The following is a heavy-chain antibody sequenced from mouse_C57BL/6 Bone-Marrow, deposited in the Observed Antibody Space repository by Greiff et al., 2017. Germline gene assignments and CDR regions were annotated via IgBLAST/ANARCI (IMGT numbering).Heavy chain of an antibody. CDR1: GYTFTSYW. V-gene: IGHV1-55*01. Sequence: QVQLQQPGAELVKPGASVKMSCKASGYTFTSYWITWVKQRPGQGLEWIGDIYPTSGRTNYNEKFKSEAILTVDTSSNTAYMQLSSLTSEDSAVFYCARSGPLGRSFDYWGQGTTLTVSS. J-gene: IGHJ2*01. CDR2: IYPTSGRT. D-gene: IGHD4-1*01. CDR3: ARSGPLGRSFDY.